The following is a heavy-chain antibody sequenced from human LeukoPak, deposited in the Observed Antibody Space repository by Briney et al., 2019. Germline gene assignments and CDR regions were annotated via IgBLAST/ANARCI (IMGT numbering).Heavy chain of an antibody. J-gene: IGHJ4*02. CDR2: ISGSGGST. Sequence: GGSLRLSCAASGFTFDDYGMSWVRQAPGKGLEWVSAISGSGGSTYYADSVKGRFTISRDNSKNTLYLQMNSLRAEDTAVYYCAKGTGVPALDYWGQGTLVTVSS. CDR3: AKGTGVPALDY. CDR1: GFTFDDYG. D-gene: IGHD2-2*01. V-gene: IGHV3-23*01.